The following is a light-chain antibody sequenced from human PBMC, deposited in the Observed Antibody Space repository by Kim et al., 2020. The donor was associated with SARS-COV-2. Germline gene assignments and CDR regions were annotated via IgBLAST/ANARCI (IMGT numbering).Light chain of an antibody. J-gene: IGKJ5*01. CDR3: QQSYSTPSIT. Sequence: SVGDRVTITCRASQHISSYLNWYQQKPGKAPKLLIYAASSLQSGVPSRFSGSGSGTDFTLTISSLQPEDFATYYCQQSYSTPSITFGQGTRLEIK. V-gene: IGKV1-39*01. CDR2: AAS. CDR1: QHISSY.